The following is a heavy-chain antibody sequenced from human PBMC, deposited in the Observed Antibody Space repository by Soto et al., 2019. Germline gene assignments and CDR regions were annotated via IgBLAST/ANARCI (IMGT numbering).Heavy chain of an antibody. CDR3: ARGGSSGNGG. J-gene: IGHJ4*02. CDR1: GGSFNRHT. Sequence: QVPLVQSGAEVRKPGSSVRVSCKASGGSFNRHTISWVRQAPGQGLEWMGGIIPIFGTANHAQKFQGRVTIIADESTSTVYMELSSLRSEDTAVYYCARGGSSGNGGWGQGTLVTVSS. D-gene: IGHD6-25*01. CDR2: IIPIFGTA. V-gene: IGHV1-69*01.